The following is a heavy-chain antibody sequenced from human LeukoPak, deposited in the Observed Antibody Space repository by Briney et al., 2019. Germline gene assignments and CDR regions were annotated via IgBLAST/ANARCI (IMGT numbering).Heavy chain of an antibody. CDR2: VTGSGTYT. CDR1: RFTFSDYY. CDR3: ARGTSSVGGLDV. V-gene: IGHV3-11*06. Sequence: GGSLRLSCAASRFTFSDYYTSWIRQAPGKGLERLSYVTGSGTYTNYADSVKGRFTISRDNAENSLFLQMNSLRAEDTAVYYCARGTSSVGGLDVWGQGTTVTVSS. J-gene: IGHJ6*02. D-gene: IGHD6-6*01.